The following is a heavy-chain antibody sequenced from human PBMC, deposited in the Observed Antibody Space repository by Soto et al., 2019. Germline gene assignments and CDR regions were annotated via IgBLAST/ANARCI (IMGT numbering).Heavy chain of an antibody. CDR2: IIPIFGTA. D-gene: IGHD2-8*01. CDR3: ARVSVLMVYAMGSYFDY. CDR1: GGTFSSYA. Sequence: QVQLVQSGAEVKKPGSSVKVSCKASGGTFSSYAISWVQQAPGQGLEWMGGIIPIFGTANYAQKFQGRVTITADESTSTAYMELSSLRSEDTAVYYCARVSVLMVYAMGSYFDYWGQGTLVTVSS. V-gene: IGHV1-69*01. J-gene: IGHJ4*02.